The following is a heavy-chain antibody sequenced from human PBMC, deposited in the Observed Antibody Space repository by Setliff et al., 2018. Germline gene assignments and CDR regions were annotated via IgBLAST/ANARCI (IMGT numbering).Heavy chain of an antibody. J-gene: IGHJ3*02. CDR1: GGTFRSDC. CDR3: ASQGGPQGVDAFDI. D-gene: IGHD3-16*01. V-gene: IGHV1-69*13. Sequence: SVKVSCKASGGTFRSDCFNWVRQAPGQGLEWMGRIIPIFGTANYAQKFQGRVRITADESSSTAYMELSSLRSEDTAVYYWASQGGPQGVDAFDIWGQGTMVTVSS. CDR2: IIPIFGTA.